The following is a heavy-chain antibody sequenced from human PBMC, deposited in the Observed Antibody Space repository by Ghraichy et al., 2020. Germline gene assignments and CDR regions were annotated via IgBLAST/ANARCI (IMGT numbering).Heavy chain of an antibody. V-gene: IGHV1-18*04. Sequence: ASVKVSCKASGYTFTSYGISWVRQAPGQGLEWMGWISAYNGNTNYAQKLQGRVTMTTDTSTSTAYMELRSLRSDDTAVYYCARDKEYSSGWDYYYGMDVWGQGTTVTVSS. J-gene: IGHJ6*02. D-gene: IGHD6-19*01. CDR1: GYTFTSYG. CDR3: ARDKEYSSGWDYYYGMDV. CDR2: ISAYNGNT.